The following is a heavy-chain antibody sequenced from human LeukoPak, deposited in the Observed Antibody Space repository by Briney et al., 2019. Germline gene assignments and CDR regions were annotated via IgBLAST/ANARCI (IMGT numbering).Heavy chain of an antibody. Sequence: GGSLRLSCAASGFTFRNYWMHWVRQAPGKGLVWVSRVKGDGSFTDYADSVKGRFTISRDNAKNTLYLQMYSLRAEDTAAYYCVRDGDDYNFDYWGQGSQVTVSS. J-gene: IGHJ4*02. CDR2: VKGDGSFT. CDR1: GFTFRNYW. V-gene: IGHV3-74*01. CDR3: VRDGDDYNFDY. D-gene: IGHD5-24*01.